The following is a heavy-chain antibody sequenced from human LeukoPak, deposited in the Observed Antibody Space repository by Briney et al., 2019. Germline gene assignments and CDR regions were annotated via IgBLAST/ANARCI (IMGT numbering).Heavy chain of an antibody. CDR3: ARHRKKVLRYFDWSSYGFDY. CDR2: IYTSGST. J-gene: IGHJ4*02. D-gene: IGHD3-9*01. CDR1: GYSISSGYY. V-gene: IGHV4-38-2*02. Sequence: SETLSLTCTVSGYSISSGYYWGWIRPPPGKGLEWIGRIYTSGSTNYNPSLKSRVTISVDTSKNQFSLKLSSVTAADTAVYYCARHRKKVLRYFDWSSYGFDYWGQGTLVTVSS.